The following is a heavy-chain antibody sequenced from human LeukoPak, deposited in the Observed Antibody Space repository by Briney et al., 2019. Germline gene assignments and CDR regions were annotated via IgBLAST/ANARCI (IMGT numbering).Heavy chain of an antibody. CDR2: INPNSGGT. CDR1: GYTFTGYY. D-gene: IGHD1-26*01. J-gene: IGHJ3*02. Sequence: VASVKVSCKASGYTFTGYYMHWVRQAPGQGLEWMGWINPNSGGTNYAQKFQGRVTMTRDTSISTAYMELSRLRSDDTAVYYCARDPGGSYNDAFDIWGQGTMVTVSS. CDR3: ARDPGGSYNDAFDI. V-gene: IGHV1-2*02.